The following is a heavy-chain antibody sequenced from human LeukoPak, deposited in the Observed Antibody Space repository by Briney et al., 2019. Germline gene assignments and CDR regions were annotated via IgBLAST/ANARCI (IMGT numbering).Heavy chain of an antibody. CDR1: GYSFDSYW. V-gene: IGHV5-51*01. CDR3: ARRTDSGWKWFDP. D-gene: IGHD6-25*01. Sequence: GESLKISCKGSGYSFDSYWIGWVRQMPRKGLEWMGVIHPGEYERRYSPSFEGQVTISADKSISTAYMQWSSLKASDTAMYYCARRTDSGWKWFDPWGQGTLVTVSS. J-gene: IGHJ5*02. CDR2: IHPGEYER.